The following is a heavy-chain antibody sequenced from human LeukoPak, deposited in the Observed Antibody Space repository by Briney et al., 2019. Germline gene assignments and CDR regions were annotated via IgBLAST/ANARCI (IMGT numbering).Heavy chain of an antibody. Sequence: MPSETLSLTCTVSGGSISSYYWSWIRQPPGKGLEWIGYIYYGGSTNYNPSLKSRVTISVDTSKNQFSLKLSSVTAADTAVYYCARELSGSYYENAFDIWGQGTMVTASS. D-gene: IGHD1-26*01. CDR1: GGSISSYY. V-gene: IGHV4-59*01. CDR3: ARELSGSYYENAFDI. J-gene: IGHJ3*02. CDR2: IYYGGST.